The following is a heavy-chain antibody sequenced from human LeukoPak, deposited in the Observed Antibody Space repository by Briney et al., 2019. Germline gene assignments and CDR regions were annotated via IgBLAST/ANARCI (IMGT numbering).Heavy chain of an antibody. J-gene: IGHJ4*02. V-gene: IGHV4-59*01. D-gene: IGHD1-26*01. CDR1: GGSISSYY. CDR2: IYYSGST. CDR3: ARDRGSYPDY. Sequence: PSETLSLTCTVSGGSISSYYWSWIRQPPGKGLEWIGYIYYSGSTNYNPSLKSRVTIPVDTSKNQFSLKLSSVTAADTAVYYCARDRGSYPDYWGQGTLVTVSS.